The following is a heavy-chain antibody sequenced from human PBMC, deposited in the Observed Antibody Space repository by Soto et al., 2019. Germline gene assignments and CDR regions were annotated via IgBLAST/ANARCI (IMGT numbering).Heavy chain of an antibody. D-gene: IGHD2-21*01. Sequence: QVQLVEAGGGVVQPGRSLRLSCAASGFTFSSYGMHWVRQAPGKGLEWVAVISYDGSNKYYADSVKGRFTISRDNSKNTLYLQMNSLRAEHTAVYYCAKDPHSISSNWFDPWGQGTLVTVSS. CDR2: ISYDGSNK. V-gene: IGHV3-30*18. J-gene: IGHJ5*02. CDR3: AKDPHSISSNWFDP. CDR1: GFTFSSYG.